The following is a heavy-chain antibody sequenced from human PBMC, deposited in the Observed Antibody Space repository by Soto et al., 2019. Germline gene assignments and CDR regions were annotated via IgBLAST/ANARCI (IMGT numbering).Heavy chain of an antibody. D-gene: IGHD6-6*01. J-gene: IGHJ6*02. V-gene: IGHV3-30*18. Sequence: QVQLVESGGGVVQPGRSLRLSCAASGFTFSSYGMHWVRQAPGKGLEWVAVISYDGSNKYYADSVKGRFTISRDNSKNTLYLQMNSLRAEDTAVYYCANALYSSSSLYYYYGMDVWGQGPRSPSP. CDR2: ISYDGSNK. CDR3: ANALYSSSSLYYYYGMDV. CDR1: GFTFSSYG.